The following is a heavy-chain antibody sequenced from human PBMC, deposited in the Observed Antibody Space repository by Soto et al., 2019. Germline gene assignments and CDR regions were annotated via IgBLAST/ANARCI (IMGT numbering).Heavy chain of an antibody. CDR2: IEADGTEK. J-gene: IGHJ4*02. Sequence: EVQLVESGGGLVQPGGSLRLSCGASGFTFSNYWMTWVRQAPGKGLEWVANIEADGTEKNYVDSVKGRFTISRDNSKNPLYLQRNSLRAEDSAADYCARDKDVPKGGSDYWGQGTLVTVSS. V-gene: IGHV3-7*01. CDR3: ARDKDVPKGGSDY. CDR1: GFTFSNYW. D-gene: IGHD2-15*01.